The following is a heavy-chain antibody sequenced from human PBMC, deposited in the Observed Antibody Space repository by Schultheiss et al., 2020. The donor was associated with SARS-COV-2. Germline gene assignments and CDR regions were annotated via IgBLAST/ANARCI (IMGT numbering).Heavy chain of an antibody. CDR1: GFTFSSYG. D-gene: IGHD6-6*01. V-gene: IGHV3-30*12. CDR2: ISYDGSNK. CDR3: AKGSSPNYYYYGMDV. J-gene: IGHJ6*02. Sequence: GSLRLSCAASGFTFSSYGMHWVRQAPGKGLEWVAVISYDGSNKYYADSVKGRFTISRDNAKNSLYLQMNSLRAEDTAVYYCAKGSSPNYYYYGMDVWGQGTTVTVSS.